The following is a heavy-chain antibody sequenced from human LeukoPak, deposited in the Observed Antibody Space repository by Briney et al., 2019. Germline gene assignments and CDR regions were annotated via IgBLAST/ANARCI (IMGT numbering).Heavy chain of an antibody. CDR1: GGSFSGYY. V-gene: IGHV4-59*08. CDR2: IYYSGST. D-gene: IGHD4-23*01. Sequence: SETLSLTCAVYGGSFSGYYWSWIRQPPGKGLEWRGYIYYSGSTNYNPSLKSRVTISVDTSKNQFSLTLSSVTAADTAVYYCASYNDYGGLALDYWGQGTLVTVSS. CDR3: ASYNDYGGLALDY. J-gene: IGHJ4*02.